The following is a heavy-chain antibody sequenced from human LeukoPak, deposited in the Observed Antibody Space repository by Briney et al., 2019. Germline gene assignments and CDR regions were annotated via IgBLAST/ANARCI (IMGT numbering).Heavy chain of an antibody. CDR2: ISYDGSNK. CDR3: AKEAGTTYYGMDV. D-gene: IGHD1-1*01. Sequence: GGSLRLSCAASGFTFSSYGMHWVRQAPGKGLEWVAVISYDGSNKYYADSVKGRFTISRDNSKNTLYLQMNSLRAEDKAVYYCAKEAGTTYYGMDVWGQGTTVTVSS. V-gene: IGHV3-30*18. J-gene: IGHJ6*02. CDR1: GFTFSSYG.